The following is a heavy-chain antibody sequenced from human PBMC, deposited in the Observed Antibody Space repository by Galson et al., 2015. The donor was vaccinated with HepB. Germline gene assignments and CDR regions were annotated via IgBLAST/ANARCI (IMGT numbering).Heavy chain of an antibody. CDR1: GFTFSSFA. D-gene: IGHD3-10*01. V-gene: IGHV3-23*01. CDR2: ISDSGAGT. Sequence: SLRLSCAASGFTFSSFAMTWVRQAPGKGLEWVSAISDSGAGTYYADSVRGRFTISRDTSKYTLYLQMSSLRAEDTAVYYCAKVLWFGEFPLYFDYWGQGTLVTVSS. J-gene: IGHJ4*02. CDR3: AKVLWFGEFPLYFDY.